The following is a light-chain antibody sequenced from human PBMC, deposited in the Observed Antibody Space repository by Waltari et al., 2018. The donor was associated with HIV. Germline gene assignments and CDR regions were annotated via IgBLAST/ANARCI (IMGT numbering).Light chain of an antibody. Sequence: EIVLTQSPATLSLSPGDRATLSCRASQSVSDYLAWYQQKPGQAPRLLIYGASNRATGIPARFSGSGSGTDFTLTISSLEPEDFAVYYCQQRSNWPPYTFGQGSKLEIK. V-gene: IGKV3-11*01. J-gene: IGKJ2*01. CDR3: QQRSNWPPYT. CDR2: GAS. CDR1: QSVSDY.